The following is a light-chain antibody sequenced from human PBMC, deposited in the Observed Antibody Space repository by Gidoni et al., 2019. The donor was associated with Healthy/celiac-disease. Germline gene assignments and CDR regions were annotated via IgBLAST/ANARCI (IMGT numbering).Light chain of an antibody. Sequence: DIQMTQSPSSLSASVGDRVSIPCRASQSISSFLNWYQQKPGKAPKLLMYTASSLQSGVPSRFSGSGSGTDFTLTISSLQVEDFATYFCQQSYIIPATFGQGTKLEIK. CDR2: TAS. V-gene: IGKV1-39*01. J-gene: IGKJ2*01. CDR1: QSISSF. CDR3: QQSYIIPAT.